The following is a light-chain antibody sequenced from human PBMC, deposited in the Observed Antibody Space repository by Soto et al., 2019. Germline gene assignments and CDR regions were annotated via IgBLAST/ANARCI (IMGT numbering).Light chain of an antibody. V-gene: IGLV2-14*03. CDR2: DVT. Sequence: QSLLTQPASVSGSPGQSITISCSGTSNDVGAYNFVSWYQQHPGRAPKLILYDVTSRPSNVSIRFSGSKSGNTASLSISGLRPEDEADYFCSSYTRTATRYVFGSGTKVTVL. J-gene: IGLJ1*01. CDR3: SSYTRTATRYV. CDR1: SNDVGAYNF.